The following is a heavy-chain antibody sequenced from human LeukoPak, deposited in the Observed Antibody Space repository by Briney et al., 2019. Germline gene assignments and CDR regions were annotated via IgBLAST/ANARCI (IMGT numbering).Heavy chain of an antibody. CDR2: IYYSGST. CDR1: GGSISSYY. Sequence: SETLSLTCTVSGGSISSYYWSWIRQPPGKGLEWIGYIYYSGSTNYNPSLKSRVTISVDTSKNQFSLKLSSVTAADTAVYYCARDFKDFTNDYYDSSGYPSHLFDYWGQGTLVTVSS. V-gene: IGHV4-59*12. D-gene: IGHD3-22*01. CDR3: ARDFKDFTNDYYDSSGYPSHLFDY. J-gene: IGHJ4*02.